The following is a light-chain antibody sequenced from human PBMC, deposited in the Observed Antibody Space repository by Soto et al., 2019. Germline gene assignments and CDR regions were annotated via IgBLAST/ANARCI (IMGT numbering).Light chain of an antibody. CDR1: QTLRRTY. V-gene: IGKV3-20*01. CDR2: GAS. Sequence: EIVLMQYPGTLSLSPGERATLSCRSSQTLRRTYIAWYQQKPGQAPRVLIYGASKRATGIPDRFSGSGSGTDFSLTISRLEPEDFEVYYCHQYDNAPPTYGQGTKVDIK. J-gene: IGKJ2*01. CDR3: HQYDNAPPT.